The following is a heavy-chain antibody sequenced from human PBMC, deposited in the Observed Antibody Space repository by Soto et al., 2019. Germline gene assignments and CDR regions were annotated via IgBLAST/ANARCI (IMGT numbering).Heavy chain of an antibody. CDR1: GGSISSTNW. CDR2: IYHSGST. D-gene: IGHD5-12*01. V-gene: IGHV4-4*02. CDR3: AREWRDGYNWLYFDY. Sequence: SETLSLTCVFSGGSISSTNWWSWVRQPPGAGLEWIGEIYHSGSTNYNPSLKSRVTMSVDQSKNQFSLKLSPVTAADTAVYYCAREWRDGYNWLYFDYWGQGTPVTVSS. J-gene: IGHJ4*02.